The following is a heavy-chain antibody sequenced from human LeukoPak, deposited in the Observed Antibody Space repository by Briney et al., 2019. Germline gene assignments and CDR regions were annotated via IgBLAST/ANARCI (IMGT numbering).Heavy chain of an antibody. CDR2: IYSSGSA. V-gene: IGHV4-39*01. CDR1: GGSINSNNYY. CDR3: QSRYLEWLLEY. J-gene: IGHJ4*02. D-gene: IGHD3-3*01. Sequence: SETLSLTCTVSGGSINSNNYYWGWIRQPPGKGLEWIGSIYSSGSAYYNPSLKSRVTISVDTSKNQFSLRLSSVTAADTAVYYCQSRYLEWLLEYWGQGALVTVSS.